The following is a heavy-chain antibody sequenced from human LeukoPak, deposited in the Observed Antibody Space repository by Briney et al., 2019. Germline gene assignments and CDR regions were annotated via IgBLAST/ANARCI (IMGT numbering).Heavy chain of an antibody. Sequence: GGSLRLSCAASGVTFSSSWMNWVRQAPGKGLEWVANIKRDGSEKYYVDSVKGRFTISRDNAKNSLYLQMNSLRAEDTAVYYCARGHSSGWCFDCWGQGTLVTVSS. D-gene: IGHD6-19*01. CDR1: GVTFSSSW. CDR3: ARGHSSGWCFDC. J-gene: IGHJ4*02. CDR2: IKRDGSEK. V-gene: IGHV3-7*01.